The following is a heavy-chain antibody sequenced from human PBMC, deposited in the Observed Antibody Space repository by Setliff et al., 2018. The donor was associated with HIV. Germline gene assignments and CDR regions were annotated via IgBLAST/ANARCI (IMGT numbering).Heavy chain of an antibody. Sequence: PGGSLRLSCAASGFTFSSYVMSWVRQTPGKGLEWVSVISSSGGRTYHADSVKGRFTISRDNSKNTLYLQMSSLRVEDTAVYYCVKVSRGTVVRGVILVGYFDYWGQGTLVTVSS. J-gene: IGHJ4*02. D-gene: IGHD3-10*02. CDR1: GFTFSSYV. CDR2: ISSSGGRT. V-gene: IGHV3-23*01. CDR3: VKVSRGTVVRGVILVGYFDY.